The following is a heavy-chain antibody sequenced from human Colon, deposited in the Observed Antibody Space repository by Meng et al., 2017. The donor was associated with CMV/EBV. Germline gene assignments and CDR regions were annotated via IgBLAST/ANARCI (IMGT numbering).Heavy chain of an antibody. V-gene: IGHV3-23*01. J-gene: IGHJ4*02. CDR3: AGSPLMGALDW. Sequence: LSGAASGFAFSSYALSWVRQAPGKGLEWVSGISGSGGSTYYADSVKGRFTISRDNSKNTLYLQVNSLRAEDTAVYYCAGSPLMGALDWWGQGTLVTVSS. CDR2: ISGSGGST. CDR1: GFAFSSYA. D-gene: IGHD1-26*01.